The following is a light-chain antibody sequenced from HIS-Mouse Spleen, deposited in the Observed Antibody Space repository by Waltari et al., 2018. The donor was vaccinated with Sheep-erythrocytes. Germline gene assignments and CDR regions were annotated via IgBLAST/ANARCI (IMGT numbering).Light chain of an antibody. J-gene: IGKJ2*02. CDR3: LQHYSNPCT. CDR2: AAS. Sequence: IPITQSPFAMSAFVRDRIHITCRASQGIRKYLAWFQQKPGKAPKLLIYAASSLQSGVPSRFSGSGSGTEFTLTISSLQPEDFATYYCLQHYSNPCTFGQGTKVEIK. V-gene: IGKV1-17*03. CDR1: QGIRKY.